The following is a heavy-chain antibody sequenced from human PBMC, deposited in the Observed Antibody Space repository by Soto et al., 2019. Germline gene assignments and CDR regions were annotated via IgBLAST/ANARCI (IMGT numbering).Heavy chain of an antibody. Sequence: QLLQSGGGLVQPGGSLTLSCAASGFTFGTTDMSWVRQAPGEGLEWVSTIDGSGGITYYADSVKGRFTISRDNSRNTVYIQMNSLIGDDTSLYYCLKNSGWFNTWGQGALVTVSS. V-gene: IGHV3-23*01. D-gene: IGHD3-10*01. CDR3: LKNSGWFNT. J-gene: IGHJ5*02. CDR2: IDGSGGIT. CDR1: GFTFGTTD.